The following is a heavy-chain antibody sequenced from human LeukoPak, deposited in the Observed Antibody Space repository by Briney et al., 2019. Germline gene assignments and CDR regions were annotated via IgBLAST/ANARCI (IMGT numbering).Heavy chain of an antibody. CDR3: ARALEYQLLMGENWFDP. Sequence: PSETLSLTCTVSGGSISSGSYYWSWIRQPAGKGLEWIGRIYTSGSTNYNPSLKSRVTISVDTSKNQFSLKLSSVTAADTAVYYCARALEYQLLMGENWFDPWGQGTLVTVSS. V-gene: IGHV4-61*02. CDR1: GGSISSGSYY. J-gene: IGHJ5*02. D-gene: IGHD2-2*01. CDR2: IYTSGST.